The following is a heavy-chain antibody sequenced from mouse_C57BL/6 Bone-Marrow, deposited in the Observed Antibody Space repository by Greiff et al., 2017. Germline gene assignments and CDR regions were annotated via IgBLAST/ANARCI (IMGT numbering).Heavy chain of an antibody. J-gene: IGHJ4*01. CDR1: GYTFTSYW. Sequence: VQLQQPGAELVKPGASVKLSCKASGYTFTSYWMQWVKQRLGQGLEWIGEIDPSDSYTNYNQKFKGKATLTVDTSSSTAYMQLSSLTSEDSAVYYCAREGSSPFYYAMDYWGQGTSVTVSS. D-gene: IGHD1-1*01. V-gene: IGHV1-50*01. CDR3: AREGSSPFYYAMDY. CDR2: IDPSDSYT.